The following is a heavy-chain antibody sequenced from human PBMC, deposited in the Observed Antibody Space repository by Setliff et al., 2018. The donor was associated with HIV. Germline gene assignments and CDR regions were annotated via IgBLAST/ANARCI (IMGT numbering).Heavy chain of an antibody. CDR1: GYTLTELS. J-gene: IGHJ4*02. V-gene: IGHV1-24*01. CDR3: VIGSAARPFDY. CDR2: LDPKDGKT. D-gene: IGHD6-6*01. Sequence: ASVKVSCKVSGYTLTELSRHWVRQAPGKGLEWMGGLDPKDGKTMYAQKFQGRVTMTEDTSTDTAHMELRSLRSEDTAVYCCVIGSAARPFDYWGQGTQVTVSS.